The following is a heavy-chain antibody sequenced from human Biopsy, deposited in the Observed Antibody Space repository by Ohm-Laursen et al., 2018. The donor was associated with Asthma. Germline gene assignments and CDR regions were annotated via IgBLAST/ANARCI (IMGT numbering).Heavy chain of an antibody. Sequence: GASVKVSCKPSGDTFRTSAISWVRQAPGQGLEWLGGIMTVFGTTNYAQKFQGRVTITADESTSTAYMEVTSLRSEDTANYYCARCQVGYSSGWSLLLKKIYYSGMDVWGQGTAVTVSS. CDR1: GDTFRTSA. CDR2: IMTVFGTT. V-gene: IGHV1-69*13. J-gene: IGHJ6*02. D-gene: IGHD6-19*01. CDR3: ARCQVGYSSGWSLLLKKIYYSGMDV.